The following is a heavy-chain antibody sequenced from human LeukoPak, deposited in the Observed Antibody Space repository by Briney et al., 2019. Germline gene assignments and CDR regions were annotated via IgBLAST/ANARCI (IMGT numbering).Heavy chain of an antibody. V-gene: IGHV3-23*01. Sequence: GGSLRLSCAASGFTFSSYGVSWVRQAPGKGLEWVSDISGGGGGTYYADSVKGRFTISRDNHKNTLYLQMNSLRTEDTAVYYCAKIRKIRGVSNFDYWGWGPLVIVTS. D-gene: IGHD3-10*01. J-gene: IGHJ4*02. CDR1: GFTFSSYG. CDR2: ISGGGGGT. CDR3: AKIRKIRGVSNFDY.